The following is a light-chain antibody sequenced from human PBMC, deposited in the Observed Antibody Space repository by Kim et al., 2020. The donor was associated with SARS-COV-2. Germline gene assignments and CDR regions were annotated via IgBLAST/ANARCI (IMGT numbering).Light chain of an antibody. Sequence: EIVLTQSPGTLSLSPGERATLSCRASQSVSSNYLAWYQQKPGQAPRLLIYGTSSRATGIPDRFSGSGSGTDFTLTISRLEPEDFAVYYRQQYSSSVTFGQGTKVDIK. CDR2: GTS. V-gene: IGKV3-20*01. CDR1: QSVSSNY. CDR3: QQYSSSVT. J-gene: IGKJ1*01.